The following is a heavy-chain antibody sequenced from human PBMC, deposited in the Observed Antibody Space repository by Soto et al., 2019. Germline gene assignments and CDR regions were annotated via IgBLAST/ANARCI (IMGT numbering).Heavy chain of an antibody. V-gene: IGHV4-59*01. D-gene: IGHD2-2*02. CDR1: GGSTSSYY. CDR2: IYYSGST. CDR3: ASSDRAAIGFSFDP. Sequence: SETLSLTCTVSGGSTSSYYWSWIRQPPGKGLEWIGYIYYSGSTNYNPSLKSRVTISVDTSKNQFSLKLSSVTAADTAVYYCASSDRAAIGFSFDPWGQGTLVTVS. J-gene: IGHJ5*02.